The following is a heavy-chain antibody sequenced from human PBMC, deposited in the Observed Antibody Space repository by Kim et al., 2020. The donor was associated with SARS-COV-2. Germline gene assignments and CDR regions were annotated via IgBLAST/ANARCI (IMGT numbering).Heavy chain of an antibody. CDR1: GFTFSNVA. V-gene: IGHV3-23*01. CDR2: ISGTGTDT. Sequence: GGSLRLSCAVSGFTFSNVAMNWVRQAPGKGLEWVAAISGTGTDTYYADSVKGRVTISRDISKNTLYLEMNSLRAEDTALYYCVKDVWGYAGMDVWGHGTTVTVS. J-gene: IGHJ6*02. CDR3: VKDVWGYAGMDV. D-gene: IGHD3-16*01.